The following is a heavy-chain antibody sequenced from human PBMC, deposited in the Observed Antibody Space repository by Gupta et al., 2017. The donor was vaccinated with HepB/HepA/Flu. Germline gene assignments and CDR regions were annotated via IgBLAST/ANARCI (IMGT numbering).Heavy chain of an antibody. Sequence: QVQLQQWGAGLLKPSETLSLTCAVYGGSFSGYYWSWIRQPPGKGLEWIGEINHSGSTNYNPSLKSRVTISVDTSKNQFSLKLSSVTAADTAVYYCARGSRYNDFWSGSRRGYYMDVWGKGTTVTVSS. CDR2: INHSGST. D-gene: IGHD3-3*01. CDR1: GGSFSGYY. V-gene: IGHV4-34*01. CDR3: ARGSRYNDFWSGSRRGYYMDV. J-gene: IGHJ6*03.